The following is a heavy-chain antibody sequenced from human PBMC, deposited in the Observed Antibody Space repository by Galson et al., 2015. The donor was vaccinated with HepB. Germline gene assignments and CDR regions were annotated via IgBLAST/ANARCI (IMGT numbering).Heavy chain of an antibody. J-gene: IGHJ3*02. Sequence: QSGAEVKKPGESLRISCKGSGYNFTSFWITWVRQMPGKGLEWMGRIDPTDSYTNYSPSFQGHVTISADKSISTAFLEWSSLKASDTAMYYCARHPDYYYGPAATFDIWGQGTMITVSS. CDR3: ARHPDYYYGPAATFDI. D-gene: IGHD3-10*01. CDR2: IDPTDSYT. CDR1: GYNFTSFW. V-gene: IGHV5-10-1*01.